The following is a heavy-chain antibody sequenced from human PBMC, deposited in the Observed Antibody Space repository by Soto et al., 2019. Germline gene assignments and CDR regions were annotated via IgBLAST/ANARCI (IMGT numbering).Heavy chain of an antibody. J-gene: IGHJ6*02. CDR1: GFTFSSYG. CDR2: IWYDGSNK. CDR3: ARLGTLDYGDLFGGYYGMDV. Sequence: QVQLVESGGGVVQPGRSLRLSCAASGFTFSSYGMHWVRQAPGKGLEWVAVIWYDGSNKYYADSVKGRFTISRDNSKNTMYLKMNSLRAEDTAVYYCARLGTLDYGDLFGGYYGMDVWGQGTTVTVSS. D-gene: IGHD4-17*01. V-gene: IGHV3-33*01.